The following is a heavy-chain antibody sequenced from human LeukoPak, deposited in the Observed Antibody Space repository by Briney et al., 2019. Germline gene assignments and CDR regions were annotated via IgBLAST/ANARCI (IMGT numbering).Heavy chain of an antibody. CDR2: ISGSGGST. V-gene: IGHV3-23*01. D-gene: IGHD3-22*01. J-gene: IGHJ4*02. CDR1: GFTFGSYA. Sequence: QAGGSLRLSCAASGFTFGSYAMSWVRQAPGKGLEWVSAISGSGGSTYYADSVKGRFTISRDNSKNTLYLQMNSLRAEDTAVYYCAKLSGGVTYYYDMYYFDYWGQGTLVTVSS. CDR3: AKLSGGVTYYYDMYYFDY.